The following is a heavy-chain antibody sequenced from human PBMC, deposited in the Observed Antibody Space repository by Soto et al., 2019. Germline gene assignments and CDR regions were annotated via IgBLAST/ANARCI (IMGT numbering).Heavy chain of an antibody. CDR3: AREYYDILTGYPFDY. D-gene: IGHD3-9*01. J-gene: IGHJ4*02. Sequence: SETLSLTCTVSGGSVSSGSYYWSWIRQPPGKGLEWIGYIYYSGSTNYNPSLKSRVTISVDTSKNQFSLKLSSVTAADTAVYYCAREYYDILTGYPFDYWGQGTLVTVSS. V-gene: IGHV4-61*01. CDR1: GGSVSSGSYY. CDR2: IYYSGST.